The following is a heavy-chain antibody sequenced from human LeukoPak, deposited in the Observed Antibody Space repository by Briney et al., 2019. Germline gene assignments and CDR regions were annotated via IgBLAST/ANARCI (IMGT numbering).Heavy chain of an antibody. D-gene: IGHD3-10*01. CDR2: IDRDGSTT. CDR3: ARDKKSGESSEIDY. CDR1: GFTFSNYW. Sequence: GGSLRLSCAASGFTFSNYWVHWVRQAPGKGLVWVSRIDRDGSTTNYADSVKGRFTVSRDNAKNTLNLQMNSLRAEDTAVYYCARDKKSGESSEIDYWGQGTLVTVSS. J-gene: IGHJ4*02. V-gene: IGHV3-74*01.